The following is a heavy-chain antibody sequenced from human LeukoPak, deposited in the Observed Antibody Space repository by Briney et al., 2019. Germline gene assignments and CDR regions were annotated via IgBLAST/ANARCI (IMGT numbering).Heavy chain of an antibody. Sequence: PSETLSLTCTVSGGSISSSSYYWGWIRQPPGKGLEWIGYIYYTGSTNYNPSLKSRVTISVDTSKNQFSLKLTSVTAADTAVYYCARFYGYCTNGVCPPGGWSYYYGMDVWGQGTTVTVSS. V-gene: IGHV4-61*05. CDR2: IYYTGST. CDR1: GGSISSSSYY. J-gene: IGHJ6*02. CDR3: ARFYGYCTNGVCPPGGWSYYYGMDV. D-gene: IGHD2-8*01.